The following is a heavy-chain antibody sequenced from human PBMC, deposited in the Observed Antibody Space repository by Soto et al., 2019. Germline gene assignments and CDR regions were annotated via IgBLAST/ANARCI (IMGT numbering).Heavy chain of an antibody. V-gene: IGHV5-51*01. J-gene: IGHJ3*02. D-gene: IGHD6-13*01. Sequence: GESLKISCKGSGYSFTSYWIGWVRQMPGKGLEWMGIIYPGDSDTRYSPSFQGQVTISADKSISTAYLQWSSLKASDTAMYYCATRHRIAAAAFAIWGQGTMVTVSS. CDR1: GYSFTSYW. CDR2: IYPGDSDT. CDR3: ATRHRIAAAAFAI.